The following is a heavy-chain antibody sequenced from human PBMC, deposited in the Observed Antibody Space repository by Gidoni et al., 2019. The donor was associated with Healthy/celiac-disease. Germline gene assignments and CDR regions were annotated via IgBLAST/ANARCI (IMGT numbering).Heavy chain of an antibody. CDR1: GFTFSRYW. Sequence: EVQLVESGGGLVQPGGSLRLSCAASGFTFSRYWMHWVRQAPGKGLVWVSRINSDGSSTSYADSVKGRFTISRDNAKNTLYLQMNSLRAEDTAVYYCARDQPSDDYVWGSPDYWGQGTLVTVSS. D-gene: IGHD3-16*01. J-gene: IGHJ4*02. V-gene: IGHV3-74*01. CDR3: ARDQPSDDYVWGSPDY. CDR2: INSDGSST.